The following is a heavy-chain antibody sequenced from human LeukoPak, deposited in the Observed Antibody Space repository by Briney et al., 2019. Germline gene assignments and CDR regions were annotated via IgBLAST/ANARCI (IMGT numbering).Heavy chain of an antibody. CDR3: AKDLARFFGY. CDR2: ISGSGGST. D-gene: IGHD3-3*01. J-gene: IGHJ4*02. CDR1: GYTFRSYG. V-gene: IGHV3-23*01. Sequence: GGSLRLSCAASGYTFRSYGRSSVRQAPGKGLEWVSAISGSGGSTYYADSVKGRFTISRENSKNKLYQQMKSLRADDTALYYCAKDLARFFGYWGQGTLVKVSS.